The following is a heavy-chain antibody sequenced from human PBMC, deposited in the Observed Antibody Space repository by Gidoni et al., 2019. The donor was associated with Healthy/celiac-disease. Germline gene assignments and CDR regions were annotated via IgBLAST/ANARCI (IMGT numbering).Heavy chain of an antibody. Sequence: EVQLVESGGGLVQPGGSLRLYCAAPGFTFSSYAMSWVRQAPGKGLGWVSAISGSGGSTYYADSVKGRFTISRDNSKNTLYLQMNSLRAEDTAVYYCAKLPAGDNHFDYWGQGTLVTVSS. CDR3: AKLPAGDNHFDY. CDR2: ISGSGGST. J-gene: IGHJ4*02. CDR1: GFTFSSYA. V-gene: IGHV3-23*04. D-gene: IGHD2-2*01.